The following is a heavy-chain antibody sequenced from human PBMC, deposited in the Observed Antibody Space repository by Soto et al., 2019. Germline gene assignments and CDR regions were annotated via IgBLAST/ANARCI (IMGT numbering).Heavy chain of an antibody. CDR3: ARVVLTITRGAFAA. CDR1: GGSISSSHW. Sequence: QVQLQESGPGLVKPSGTLSLTCAVSGGSISSSHWWPWVRQSPGKGLEYIGEISHSGTSNSNPSLKSRVTLSVDQSKNHFSLTLTSVTAADTAVYYCARVVLTITRGAFAAWGQGTLVIVSS. D-gene: IGHD3-3*01. V-gene: IGHV4-4*02. CDR2: ISHSGTS. J-gene: IGHJ3*01.